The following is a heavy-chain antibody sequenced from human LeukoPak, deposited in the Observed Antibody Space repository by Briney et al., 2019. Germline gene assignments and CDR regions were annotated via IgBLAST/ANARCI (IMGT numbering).Heavy chain of an antibody. CDR2: IYHSGST. D-gene: IGHD4-11*01. CDR3: ARLQGYFDY. Sequence: PSETLSLTCAVSGYSISSGYYWGWIRQPPGKGLEWIGSIYHSGSTYYNPPLKSRVTISVDTSKNQFSLKLSSVTAADTAVYYCARLQGYFDYWGQGTLVTVSS. V-gene: IGHV4-38-2*01. J-gene: IGHJ4*02. CDR1: GYSISSGYY.